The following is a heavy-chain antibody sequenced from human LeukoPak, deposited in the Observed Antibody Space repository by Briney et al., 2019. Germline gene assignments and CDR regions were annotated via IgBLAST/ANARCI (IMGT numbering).Heavy chain of an antibody. Sequence: SETLSLTCTVSGDSISSGYYWVWIWQSPGKGLEWIGNIYHNGRTYYNPSLKSRVSISVDTSKNQFSLKLSSVTATDTAVYYCAGGSDWPEGLTYWGYNWFDPWGQGTLVTVSS. CDR1: GDSISSGYY. J-gene: IGHJ5*02. CDR3: AGGSDWPEGLTYWGYNWFDP. CDR2: IYHNGRT. V-gene: IGHV4-38-2*02. D-gene: IGHD2-8*02.